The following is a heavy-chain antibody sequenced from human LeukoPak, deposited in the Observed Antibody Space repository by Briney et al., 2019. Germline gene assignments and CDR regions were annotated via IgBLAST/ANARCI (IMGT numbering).Heavy chain of an antibody. J-gene: IGHJ4*02. CDR2: INHDVSQR. D-gene: IGHD1-1*01. V-gene: IGHV3-7*01. CDR1: GFTFSSSW. Sequence: PGGSLRLSCAASGFTFSSSWMSWVRQAPGKGLEWVATINHDVSQRYYADSAKGRFTISRDNSENTLYLQINSLRVEDTAVYYCAKDTPTTGYHLDSWGQGTLVTVSS. CDR3: AKDTPTTGYHLDS.